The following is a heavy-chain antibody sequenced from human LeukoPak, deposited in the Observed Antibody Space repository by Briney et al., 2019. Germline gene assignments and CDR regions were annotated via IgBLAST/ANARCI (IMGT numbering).Heavy chain of an antibody. CDR2: IYPGDSDT. CDR1: GYIFTTYW. CDR3: ARRRDLYSGSYYPFDY. D-gene: IGHD1-26*01. J-gene: IGHJ4*02. V-gene: IGHV5-51*01. Sequence: GESLKISCKTSGYIFTTYWIGWVRQMAGKGLEWMGIIYPGDSDTRYSPSFQGQVTISADKSISTAYLQWSSLKASDTAMYYCARRRDLYSGSYYPFDYWGQGTLVTVSS.